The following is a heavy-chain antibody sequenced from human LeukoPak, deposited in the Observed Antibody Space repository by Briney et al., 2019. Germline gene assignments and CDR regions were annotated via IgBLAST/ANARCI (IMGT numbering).Heavy chain of an antibody. CDR1: GFTFSSYS. Sequence: PGGSLRLSCAASGFTFSSYSMNWVRQAPGKGLEWVSSISSSSSYIYYADSVKGRFTISRDNAKNSLYLQMNSLRAEDTAVYYCARDKAVAGLRLGYWGQGTLVTVSS. CDR3: ARDKAVAGLRLGY. CDR2: ISSSSSYI. V-gene: IGHV3-21*01. D-gene: IGHD6-19*01. J-gene: IGHJ4*02.